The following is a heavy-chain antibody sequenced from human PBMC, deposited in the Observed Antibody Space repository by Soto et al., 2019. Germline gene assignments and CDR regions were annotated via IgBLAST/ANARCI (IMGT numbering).Heavy chain of an antibody. D-gene: IGHD6-6*01. V-gene: IGHV3-30*18. Sequence: QVQLVESGGGVVQPGRSLRLSCAASGFTFRTYGMHWVRQAPGKGLEWLAVISNNGINKYYADSVKGRFTISRDNSRDTPFLQMNSMRGEDTVIYYCAKVIRADSTSSNFYYYSGLDVWGQGTTVTVSS. CDR1: GFTFRTYG. J-gene: IGHJ6*02. CDR2: ISNNGINK. CDR3: AKVIRADSTSSNFYYYSGLDV.